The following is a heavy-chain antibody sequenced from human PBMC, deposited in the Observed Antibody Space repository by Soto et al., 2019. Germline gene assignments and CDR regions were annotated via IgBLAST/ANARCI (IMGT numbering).Heavy chain of an antibody. Sequence: GRNLGLSSAASGFTCSSYAMNWVRQAPGKGLEWVSVISGSGGNMNYADSVKGRFTISRDNSKNTLFLQMNSLRAEDTAVYYCAKDLFLFSCCYYHGDLFSFPGQRSPVTGSAGM. CDR2: ISGSGGNM. CDR1: GFTCSSYA. CDR3: AKDLFLFSCCYYHGDLFSFPGQRSPVTGSAGM. D-gene: IGHD3-22*01. V-gene: IGHV3-23*01. J-gene: IGHJ6*01.